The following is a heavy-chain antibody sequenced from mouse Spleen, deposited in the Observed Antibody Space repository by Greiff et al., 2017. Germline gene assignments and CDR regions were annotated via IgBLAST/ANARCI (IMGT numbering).Heavy chain of an antibody. CDR1: GFTFSDYY. V-gene: IGHV5-16*01. CDR2: INYDGSST. D-gene: IGHD2-1*01. CDR3: ARDQDGIFDY. J-gene: IGHJ2*01. Sequence: EVKVVESEGGLVQPGSSMKLSCTASGFTFSDYYMAWVRQVPEKGLEWVANINYDGSSTYYLDSLKSRFIISRDNAKNILYLQMSSLKSEDTATYYCARDQDGIFDYWGQGTTLTVSS.